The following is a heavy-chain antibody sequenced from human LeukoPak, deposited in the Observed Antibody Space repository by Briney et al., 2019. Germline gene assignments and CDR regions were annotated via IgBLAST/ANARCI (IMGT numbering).Heavy chain of an antibody. J-gene: IGHJ4*02. CDR1: GFXFSSYA. D-gene: IGHD3-22*01. CDR3: ASIYGSSGYSDY. CDR2: ISSSGSYT. Sequence: GGSLRLSCADSGFXFSSYAITWVRQAPGKGLEWVSYISSSGSYTNYADSVKGRFTISRDNAKNSLYLQMNSLRAEDTAVYYCASIYGSSGYSDYWGQGTLVTVSS. V-gene: IGHV3-21*05.